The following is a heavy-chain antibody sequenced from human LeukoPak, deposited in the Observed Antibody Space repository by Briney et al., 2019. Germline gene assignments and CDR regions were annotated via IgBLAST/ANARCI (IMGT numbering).Heavy chain of an antibody. J-gene: IGHJ5*02. V-gene: IGHV1-69*13. CDR2: IIPIFGTA. D-gene: IGHD3-3*01. CDR3: AGTYYDFWSGYFNWFDP. CDR1: GGTFSSYA. Sequence: SVTVSFTASGGTFSSYAISWVRQAPGQGLEWMGGIIPIFGTANYAQKFQGRVTITADESTSTAYMELSSLRSEDTAVYYCAGTYYDFWSGYFNWFDPWGQGTLVTVSS.